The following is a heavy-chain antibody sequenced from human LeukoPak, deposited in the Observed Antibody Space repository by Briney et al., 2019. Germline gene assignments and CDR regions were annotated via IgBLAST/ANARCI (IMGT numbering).Heavy chain of an antibody. CDR2: IYYSGST. Sequence: SETLSLTCTVSGGSISSYYWSWIRQPPGKGLEWIGYIYYSGSTNYNPSLKSRVTISVDTSKNQFSLKLSSVTAADTAVYYCARGGWSYDILTGYYEGNAFDIWGQGTMVTVSS. J-gene: IGHJ3*02. CDR1: GGSISSYY. D-gene: IGHD3-9*01. CDR3: ARGGWSYDILTGYYEGNAFDI. V-gene: IGHV4-59*01.